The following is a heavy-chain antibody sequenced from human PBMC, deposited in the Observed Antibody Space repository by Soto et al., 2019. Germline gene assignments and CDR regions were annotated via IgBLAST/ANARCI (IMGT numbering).Heavy chain of an antibody. V-gene: IGHV4-31*03. D-gene: IGHD4-17*01. CDR2: IYYSGST. CDR3: ARDVSDGDYYYGMDV. Sequence: SATLSLTCTVSGGSIISGGYYWIWIRQHPGKGLEWIGYIYYSGSTYYNPSLKSRVTISVDTSKNQFSLKLSSVTAADTAVYYCARDVSDGDYYYGMDVWGQGTTVTVSS. CDR1: GGSIISGGYY. J-gene: IGHJ6*02.